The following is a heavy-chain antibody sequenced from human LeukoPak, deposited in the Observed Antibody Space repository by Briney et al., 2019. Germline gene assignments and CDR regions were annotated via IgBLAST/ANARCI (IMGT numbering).Heavy chain of an antibody. CDR2: VYRIRDT. D-gene: IGHD2-21*01. Sequence: SGSLSLTCPVSASSVTTLYLSCIRQSAGGGLEWVGRVYRIRDTNYNPSLKSRVIMSLDASKNQFSLSLRCVAAADTAVYYCARLIAEVGGGTNYFDTWGEGTLVTVSS. CDR1: ASSVTTLY. J-gene: IGHJ4*02. CDR3: ARLIAEVGGGTNYFDT. V-gene: IGHV4-4*07.